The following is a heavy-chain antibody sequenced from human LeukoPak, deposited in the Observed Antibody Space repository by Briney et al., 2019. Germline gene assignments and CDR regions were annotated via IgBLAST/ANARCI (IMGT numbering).Heavy chain of an antibody. CDR2: ISGSGGST. CDR1: GFTFSSYA. J-gene: IGHJ4*02. Sequence: GGSLRLSCAASGFTFSSYAMSWIRQAPGKGLEWVSAISGSGGSTYYADSVKGRFTISRDNSKNTLYLQMNSLRAEDTAVYYCAKDFAQQLVGGYFDYWGQGTLVTVSS. CDR3: AKDFAQQLVGGYFDY. D-gene: IGHD6-13*01. V-gene: IGHV3-23*01.